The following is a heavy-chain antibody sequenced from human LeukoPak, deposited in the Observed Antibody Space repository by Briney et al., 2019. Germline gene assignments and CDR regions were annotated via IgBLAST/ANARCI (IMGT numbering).Heavy chain of an antibody. V-gene: IGHV4-34*01. CDR1: GGSFSGYY. CDR3: ARGRGSSWYWEYSQH. CDR2: INHSRST. Sequence: SETPSLTCAVYGGSFSGYYWSWIRQPPGKGLEWIGEINHSRSTNYNPSLKSRVTISVDTSKNQFSLKLSSVTAADTAVYYCARGRGSSWYWEYSQHWGQGTLVTVSS. J-gene: IGHJ1*01. D-gene: IGHD6-13*01.